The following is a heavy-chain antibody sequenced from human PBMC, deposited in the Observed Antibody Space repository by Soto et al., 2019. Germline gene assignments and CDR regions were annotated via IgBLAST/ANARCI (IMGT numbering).Heavy chain of an antibody. CDR2: INQSGSN. J-gene: IGHJ6*02. CDR1: GESLSAYY. D-gene: IGHD3-10*02. Sequence: QVHLQQWGAGLLRPSETLSLTCAVYGESLSAYYWTWIRQPPGKGPAWIGEINQSGSNNYNPSLNSRVTTSADTSKKHFSLKVTSVSAAATAMYYCARGTVYVPFLFPCLVVWGQGTTVTVSS. V-gene: IGHV4-34*01. CDR3: ARGTVYVPFLFPCLVV.